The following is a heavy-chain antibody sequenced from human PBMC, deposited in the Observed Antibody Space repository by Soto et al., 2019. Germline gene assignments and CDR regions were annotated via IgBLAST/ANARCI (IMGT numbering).Heavy chain of an antibody. CDR1: GFSFNNYG. J-gene: IGHJ2*01. CDR2: VSGSGGST. CDR3: AKLACSGGTCYSAGWWYFDL. V-gene: IGHV3-23*01. Sequence: GGSLRLSCAASGFSFNNYGMSWVRQAPGKGLEWVSSVSGSGGSTSYADSVKGRFTIPRDNSKNTLYLQMNSLRAEDTAVYYCAKLACSGGTCYSAGWWYFDLWGRGTLVTVSS. D-gene: IGHD2-15*01.